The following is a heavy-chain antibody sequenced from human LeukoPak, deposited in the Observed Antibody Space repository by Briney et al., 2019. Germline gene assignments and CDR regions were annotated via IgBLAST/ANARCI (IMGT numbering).Heavy chain of an antibody. CDR1: GGSISNYY. V-gene: IGHV4-59*01. Sequence: SETLSLTCSVSGGSISNYYWSWIRQPPGKGLEWLGYIYYTGSTNYNPSLKSRVTISIDTSNNQSSLNLSSVTAADTAVYYCARIDFGSGSYFDYWGQGTLVTVSS. J-gene: IGHJ4*02. CDR3: ARIDFGSGSYFDY. D-gene: IGHD3-10*01. CDR2: IYYTGST.